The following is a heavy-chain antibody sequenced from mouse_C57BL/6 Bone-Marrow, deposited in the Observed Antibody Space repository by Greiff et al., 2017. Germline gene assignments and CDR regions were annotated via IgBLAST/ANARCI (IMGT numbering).Heavy chain of an antibody. CDR1: GYSFTGYY. V-gene: IGHV1-31*01. Sequence: EVQLQESGPELVKPGASVKISCKASGYSFTGYYMHWVKQSHGNILDWIGYIYPYNGVSSYNQKFKGKATLTVDKSSSTAYMELRSLTSEDSAVYYCARAQYYGSSSVGYFDYWGQGTTLTVSS. CDR3: ARAQYYGSSSVGYFDY. CDR2: IYPYNGVS. J-gene: IGHJ2*01. D-gene: IGHD1-1*01.